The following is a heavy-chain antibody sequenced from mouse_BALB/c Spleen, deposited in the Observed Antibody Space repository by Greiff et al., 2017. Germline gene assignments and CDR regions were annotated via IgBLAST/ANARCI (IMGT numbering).Heavy chain of an antibody. Sequence: EVQLQQSGPELVKPGASVKMSCKASGYSFTGYYMHWVKQSHVKSLEWIGRINPYNGATSYNQNFKDKASLTVDKSSSTAYMELRSLTSEDSAVYYCARHYGRYFDYWGQGTTLTVSS. CDR2: INPYNGAT. D-gene: IGHD1-1*01. CDR3: ARHYGRYFDY. CDR1: GYSFTGYY. J-gene: IGHJ2*01. V-gene: IGHV1-31*01.